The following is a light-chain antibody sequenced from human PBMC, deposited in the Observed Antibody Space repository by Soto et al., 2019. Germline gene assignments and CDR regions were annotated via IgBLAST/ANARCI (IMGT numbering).Light chain of an antibody. J-gene: IGKJ1*01. CDR2: DAS. Sequence: ELVLTQSPAILSVSPGERATLSCRASQSIRRSLAWYQQKPGQAPRLLISDASTRATGIPARFSGSGFGTDYTLTISSLEPEDFAVYYCQQRSKWRTFGQGTKVDTK. V-gene: IGKV3-11*01. CDR3: QQRSKWRT. CDR1: QSIRRS.